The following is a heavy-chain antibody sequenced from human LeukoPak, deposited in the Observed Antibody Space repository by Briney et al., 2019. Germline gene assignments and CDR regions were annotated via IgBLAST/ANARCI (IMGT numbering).Heavy chain of an antibody. CDR2: IYYSGTT. V-gene: IGHV4-39*07. Sequence: SETLSLTCTVSGGSINNTTYYWAWIRQPPGTGLEWIGTIYYSGTTYYSPSLKSRVTISVDTSKNQFSLKLSSVTAADTAMYYCARKMSPINWGKPFDIWGQGTMVTVSS. CDR3: ARKMSPINWGKPFDI. J-gene: IGHJ3*02. CDR1: GGSINNTTYY. D-gene: IGHD7-27*01.